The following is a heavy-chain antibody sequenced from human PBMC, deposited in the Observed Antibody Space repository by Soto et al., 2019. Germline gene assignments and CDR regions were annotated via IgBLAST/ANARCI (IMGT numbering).Heavy chain of an antibody. CDR3: SRAKGGNGSGYSWFDP. CDR2: IHHTGST. CDR1: GRTLSGINSY. D-gene: IGHD5-12*01. J-gene: IGHJ5*02. Sequence: NPSETLSLTCSVSGRTLSGINSYWGWIRQTPGEGLEWIGTIHHTGSTCYNPSLQSRVTISLATSKNQFSMKLNSVRAADTALYYCSRAKGGNGSGYSWFDPWGQGIQVTVSS. V-gene: IGHV4-39*01.